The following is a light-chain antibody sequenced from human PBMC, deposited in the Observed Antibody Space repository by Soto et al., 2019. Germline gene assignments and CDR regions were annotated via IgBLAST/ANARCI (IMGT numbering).Light chain of an antibody. CDR3: CSYAGSSTHVI. J-gene: IGLJ2*01. V-gene: IGLV2-23*01. CDR1: SSDVGNYNL. Sequence: QSSRTHPASVSGSPGHSITISCTGTSSDVGNYNLVSWYQQHPGKVPKVMIYEDTKRPSGVSDRFSGSKSGNTASLTISGLQAEDEADYYCCSYAGSSTHVIFGGGTKVTVL. CDR2: EDT.